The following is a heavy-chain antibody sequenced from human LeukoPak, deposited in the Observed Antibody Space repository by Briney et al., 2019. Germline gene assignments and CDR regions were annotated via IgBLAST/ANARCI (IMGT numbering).Heavy chain of an antibody. CDR2: ISWNSGHI. J-gene: IGHJ6*02. CDR3: AKDRQVDTVMPGGNREYYYYGMDV. V-gene: IGHV3-9*01. Sequence: PGGSLRLSCAASGFTFDDYAMHWDRQAPGKGLEWDSGISWNSGHIGYADSVKGRFTISRDKAKNSLYLQMNSLRAEGTALYYCAKDRQVDTVMPGGNREYYYYGMDVWGQGTTVTVSS. CDR1: GFTFDDYA. D-gene: IGHD5-18*01.